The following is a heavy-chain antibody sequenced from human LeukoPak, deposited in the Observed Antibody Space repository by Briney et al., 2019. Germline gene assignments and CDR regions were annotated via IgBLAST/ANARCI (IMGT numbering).Heavy chain of an antibody. J-gene: IGHJ4*02. CDR2: IYHSGST. Sequence: PSDTLSLTCAVSGYSISSSKWWGWIRQPPGKGLEWIGYIYHSGSTYYNPSLKSRVTMSVDTSKNQFSLKLSSVTAVDTAVYYCAREKSTVTTYYFDYWGQGTLVTVSS. CDR1: GYSISSSKW. V-gene: IGHV4-28*03. CDR3: AREKSTVTTYYFDY. D-gene: IGHD4-11*01.